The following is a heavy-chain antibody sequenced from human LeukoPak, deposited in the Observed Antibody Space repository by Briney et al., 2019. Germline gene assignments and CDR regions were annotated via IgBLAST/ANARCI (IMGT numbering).Heavy chain of an antibody. D-gene: IGHD6-13*01. CDR3: ARQYLYSRDFDY. Sequence: ASVKVSCKAPGYTFTGYYMHWVRQAPGQGLEWMGWINPNSGGTNYAQKFQGRVTMTRDTSISTAYMELSRLRSDDTAVYYCARQYLYSRDFDYWGQGTLVTVSS. CDR1: GYTFTGYY. CDR2: INPNSGGT. V-gene: IGHV1-2*02. J-gene: IGHJ4*02.